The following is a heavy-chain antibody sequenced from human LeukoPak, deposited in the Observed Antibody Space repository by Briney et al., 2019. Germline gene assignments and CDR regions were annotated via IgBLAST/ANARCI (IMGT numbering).Heavy chain of an antibody. J-gene: IGHJ4*02. CDR2: IIPIFGTA. CDR1: GGTFSSYA. CDR3: ARGMVRGVIGPLDY. D-gene: IGHD3-10*01. Sequence: GSSVKVSCKASGGTFSSYAISWVRQAPGQGLEWMGGIIPIFGTANYAQKFQGRVTITADESTSTAYMELGSLRSEDTAVYYCARGMVRGVIGPLDYWGQGTLVTVSS. V-gene: IGHV1-69*01.